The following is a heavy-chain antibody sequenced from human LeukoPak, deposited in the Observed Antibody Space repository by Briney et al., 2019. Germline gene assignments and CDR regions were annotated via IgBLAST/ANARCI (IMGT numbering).Heavy chain of an antibody. Sequence: GGSLRLSCAASGFTFSSYEMNWVRQAPGKGLEWVAYISNSGSTIYYADSVKGRFTISRDNAKNSLYLQMNSLRAEDTAVYYCATTLYSSSWLSAYYYYYYMDVWGKGTTVTVSS. D-gene: IGHD6-13*01. CDR1: GFTFSSYE. CDR2: ISNSGSTI. CDR3: ATTLYSSSWLSAYYYYYYMDV. V-gene: IGHV3-48*03. J-gene: IGHJ6*03.